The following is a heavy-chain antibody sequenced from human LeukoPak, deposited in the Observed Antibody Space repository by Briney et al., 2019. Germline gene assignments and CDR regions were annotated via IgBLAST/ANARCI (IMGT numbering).Heavy chain of an antibody. CDR3: ASGGRGIAAADHYYYYGMDV. J-gene: IGHJ6*02. CDR1: GYTFTSYY. D-gene: IGHD6-13*01. Sequence: ASVKVSCKASGYTFTSYYMHWVRQAPGQGLEWMGIINPSGGSTSYAQKFQGGVTVTRDTSTSTVYVELSSLRSEDTAVYYCASGGRGIAAADHYYYYGMDVWGQGTTVTVSS. CDR2: INPSGGST. V-gene: IGHV1-46*01.